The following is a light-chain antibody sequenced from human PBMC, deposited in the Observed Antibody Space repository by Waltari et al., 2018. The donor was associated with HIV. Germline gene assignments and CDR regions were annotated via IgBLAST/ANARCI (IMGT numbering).Light chain of an antibody. CDR3: AAWDDILSGSWV. J-gene: IGLJ3*02. CDR2: SNN. CDR1: SSNIGSNY. V-gene: IGLV1-47*02. Sequence: QSVLTQPPSASGTPGQRVTISCSGSSSNIGSNYVYWYQQLPGTAPNLLIYSNNERTSGVPDRFSGSKSDTSASLAISGLRSEDEADYYCAAWDDILSGSWVFGGGTKLTVL.